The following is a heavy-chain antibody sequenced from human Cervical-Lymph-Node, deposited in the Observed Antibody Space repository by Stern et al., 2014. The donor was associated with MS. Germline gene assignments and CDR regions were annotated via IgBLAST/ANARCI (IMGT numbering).Heavy chain of an antibody. V-gene: IGHV4-39*01. Sequence: QVQLQESGPGLVKPSETLSLTCAVSGDSISSYTHYWAWIRQPPGKGLEWIGSVYYSGATYYNPSLKSPVPISVDKSKNPSSLGLNSVTAADTAVYYCAKHACTGAACPFDLWGQGTLVTVSS. D-gene: IGHD2-8*02. J-gene: IGHJ4*02. CDR2: VYYSGAT. CDR3: AKHACTGAACPFDL. CDR1: GDSISSYTHY.